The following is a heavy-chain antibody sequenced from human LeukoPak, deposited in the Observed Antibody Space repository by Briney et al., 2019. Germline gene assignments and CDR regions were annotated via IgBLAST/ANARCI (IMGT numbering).Heavy chain of an antibody. J-gene: IGHJ4*02. CDR2: ICHSGST. Sequence: SETLSLTCTVSGGSISSYYWSWIRQPPGKGLEWIGYICHSGSTDYNPSLKSRVTISVDTSKSQFSLKLTSVTAADTAVYYCATLTTVVTAYYFDHWGQGTLVTVSS. D-gene: IGHD4-23*01. CDR1: GGSISSYY. V-gene: IGHV4-4*09. CDR3: ATLTTVVTAYYFDH.